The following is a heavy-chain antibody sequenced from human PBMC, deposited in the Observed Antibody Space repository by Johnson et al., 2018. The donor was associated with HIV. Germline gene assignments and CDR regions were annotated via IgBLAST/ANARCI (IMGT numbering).Heavy chain of an antibody. J-gene: IGHJ3*02. D-gene: IGHD4-17*01. CDR3: ARDRFGDSDAFDI. V-gene: IGHV3-66*01. Sequence: VQLVESGGGVVQPGRSLRLSCAASGFTVSSNYMSWVRQAPGKGLEWVSVIYSGGSTGYADSVKGRFTISRDNAKNSLYLQLNSLRADDTAVYFCARDRFGDSDAFDIWGQGTMVTVSS. CDR2: IYSGGST. CDR1: GFTVSSNY.